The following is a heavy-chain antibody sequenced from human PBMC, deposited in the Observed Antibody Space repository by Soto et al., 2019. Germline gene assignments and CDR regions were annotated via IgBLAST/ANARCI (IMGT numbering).Heavy chain of an antibody. CDR3: AKSEVRPRHYYFDY. J-gene: IGHJ4*02. V-gene: IGHV3-23*01. D-gene: IGHD6-25*01. CDR1: GFTFSSYA. CDR2: ISGSGGST. Sequence: GRSLRLSCAASGFTFSSYAMSWIRQAPGKGLEWVSAISGSGGSTYYADSVKGRFTISRDNSKNTLYLQMNSLRAEDTAVCYCAKSEVRPRHYYFDYWGQGTLVTVSS.